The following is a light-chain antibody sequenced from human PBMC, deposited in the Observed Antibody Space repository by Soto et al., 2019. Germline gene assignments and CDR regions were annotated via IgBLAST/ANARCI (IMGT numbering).Light chain of an antibody. CDR2: EVN. V-gene: IGLV2-14*01. Sequence: QSVLTQPASVSGSPGQSVTISCTRTSRDVGGYNHVSWYQQHTGKAPKLIIYEVNDRPAGVSNRFSGSKSGNTASLTISGLQAEYEADYFCSAYTSTSTSVFGTGTKLTVL. J-gene: IGLJ1*01. CDR3: SAYTSTSTSV. CDR1: SRDVGGYNH.